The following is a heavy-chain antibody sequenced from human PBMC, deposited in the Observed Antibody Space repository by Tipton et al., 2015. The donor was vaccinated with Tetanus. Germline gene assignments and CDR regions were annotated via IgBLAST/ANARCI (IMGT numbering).Heavy chain of an antibody. V-gene: IGHV4-4*02. CDR2: IYHSGST. Sequence: GSLRLSCAVSGGSISSSNWWSWVRQPPGKGLEWIGEIYHSGSTNYNPSLKSRVTISVDKSKNQFSLKLSSVTAADTAVYYCARFLALERRVGMDVWGQGTTVTVSS. CDR1: GGSISSSNW. D-gene: IGHD1-1*01. CDR3: ARFLALERRVGMDV. J-gene: IGHJ6*02.